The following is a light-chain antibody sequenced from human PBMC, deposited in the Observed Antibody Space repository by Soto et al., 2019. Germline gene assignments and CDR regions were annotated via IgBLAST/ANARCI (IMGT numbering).Light chain of an antibody. CDR3: AAWDDSLNGVV. Sequence: QSALTQPASVSGSPGQSITISCTGTSSDVGGYDYVSWFQQHPGKAPKLLIYSNHQRPSGVPDRFSGSKSATSASLAISGLQSEDEADYYCAAWDDSLNGVVFGGGTKVTVL. CDR1: SSDVGGYDY. V-gene: IGLV2-14*01. J-gene: IGLJ2*01. CDR2: SNH.